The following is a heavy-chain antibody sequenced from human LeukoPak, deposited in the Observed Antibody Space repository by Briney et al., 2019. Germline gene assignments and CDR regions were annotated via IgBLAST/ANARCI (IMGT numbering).Heavy chain of an antibody. Sequence: PGGSLRLSCAASGFTFSSYAMSWVRQAPGKGLEWVSGISASGGSTYYADSVKGRFTISRDNSKNTLYLQMNSLRAEDTAVYYCANLIAGYFDYWGQGTLVTVSS. V-gene: IGHV3-23*01. CDR3: ANLIAGYFDY. J-gene: IGHJ4*02. CDR1: GFTFSSYA. CDR2: ISASGGST. D-gene: IGHD1-1*01.